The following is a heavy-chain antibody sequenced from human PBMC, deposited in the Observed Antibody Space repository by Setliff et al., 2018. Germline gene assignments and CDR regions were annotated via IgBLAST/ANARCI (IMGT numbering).Heavy chain of an antibody. Sequence: SVKVSCKASGDSFNNYAISWVRQAPGQGLEWMGGIIPMFGTPAYAQKFQDRVTITTDESTSTAYMELDSLRSEDTAVYYCARDTNIVVVPPHRTAFDIWGQGTMVTVSS. V-gene: IGHV1-69*05. J-gene: IGHJ3*02. CDR2: IIPMFGTP. CDR3: ARDTNIVVVPPHRTAFDI. D-gene: IGHD2-2*01. CDR1: GDSFNNYA.